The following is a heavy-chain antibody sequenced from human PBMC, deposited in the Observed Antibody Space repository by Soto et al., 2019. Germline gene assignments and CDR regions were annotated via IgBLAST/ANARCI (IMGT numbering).Heavy chain of an antibody. CDR3: ARGFDGNYYYGMDV. J-gene: IGHJ6*02. Sequence: PSETLSLTCAVYGGSFSGYYWSWIRQPPGKGLEWIGEINHSGSTNYNPSLKSRVTISVDTSKNQFSLKLSFVTAADTAVYYCARGFDGNYYYGMDVWSQGTTVTVSS. CDR1: GGSFSGYY. D-gene: IGHD3-9*01. V-gene: IGHV4-34*01. CDR2: INHSGST.